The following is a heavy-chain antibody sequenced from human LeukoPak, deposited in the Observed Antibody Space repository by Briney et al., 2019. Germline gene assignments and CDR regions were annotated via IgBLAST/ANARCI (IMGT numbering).Heavy chain of an antibody. CDR1: GFTFSSYG. V-gene: IGHV3-30*18. CDR3: AKSNEAYYYYYGMDV. CDR2: ISYDGSNK. J-gene: IGHJ6*02. Sequence: SGGSLRLSCAASGFTFSSYGMHWVRQAPGKGLEWVAVISYDGSNKYYADSVKGRFTISRDNSKNTLYLQMNSLRAEDTAVYYCAKSNEAYYYYYGMDVRGQGTTVTVSS.